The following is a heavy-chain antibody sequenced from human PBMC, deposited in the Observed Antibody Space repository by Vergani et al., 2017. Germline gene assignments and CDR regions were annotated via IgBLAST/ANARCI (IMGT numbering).Heavy chain of an antibody. CDR1: GFTFSSYS. CDR2: ISPSSTTI. CDR3: ARVQNGGYMDV. V-gene: IGHV3-48*01. J-gene: IGHJ6*03. Sequence: EVQLVESGGNLVQPGGSLRLSCAASGFTFSSYSMNWVRKAPGKGLEWVSYISPSSTTIYYADSVKGRFTISRDNVKNSLYLQMNSLRAEDTAVYYCARVQNGGYMDVWGKGTTVTVSS. D-gene: IGHD3-10*01.